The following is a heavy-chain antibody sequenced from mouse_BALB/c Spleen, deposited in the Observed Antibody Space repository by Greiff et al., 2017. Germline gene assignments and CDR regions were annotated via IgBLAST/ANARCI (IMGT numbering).Heavy chain of an antibody. Sequence: QVQLQQPGAELVRPGASVKLSCKASGYTFTSYWINWVKQRPGQGLEWIGNIYPSDSYTNYNQKFKDKATLTVDKSSSTAYMQLSSLTSEDSAVYFCAREEDGSYYYAMDYWGQGTSVTVSS. D-gene: IGHD2-3*01. CDR2: IYPSDSYT. V-gene: IGHV1-69*02. J-gene: IGHJ4*01. CDR3: AREEDGSYYYAMDY. CDR1: GYTFTSYW.